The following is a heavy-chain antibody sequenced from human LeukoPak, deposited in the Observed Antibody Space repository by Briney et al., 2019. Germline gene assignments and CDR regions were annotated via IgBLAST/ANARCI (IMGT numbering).Heavy chain of an antibody. J-gene: IGHJ4*02. CDR1: GFIYRDFG. D-gene: IGHD3-16*02. CDR3: TRGPGYDYVWGTYRADY. CDR2: ITSSGSST. Sequence: GGSLRLSCGASGFIYRDFGMSWVRQAPGRGLEYVSAITSSGSSTFYANSVKGRFTISRDNSKNTLYLQMGSLRPDDMAVYYCTRGPGYDYVWGTYRADYWGQGILVTVSS. V-gene: IGHV3-64*01.